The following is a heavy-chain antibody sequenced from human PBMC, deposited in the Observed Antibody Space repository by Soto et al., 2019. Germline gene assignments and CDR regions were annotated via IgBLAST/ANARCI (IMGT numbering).Heavy chain of an antibody. CDR1: GGSFSGYY. CDR3: ARARDIVVVPAALGWFDP. CDR2: INHSGST. D-gene: IGHD2-2*01. Sequence: SETLSLTCAVYGGSFSGYYWSWIRQPTRKGLEWVGEINHSGSTNYNPSLKSRVTISVDTSKNQFSLKLSSVTAADTAVYYCARARDIVVVPAALGWFDPWGQGTLVTVSS. V-gene: IGHV4-34*01. J-gene: IGHJ5*02.